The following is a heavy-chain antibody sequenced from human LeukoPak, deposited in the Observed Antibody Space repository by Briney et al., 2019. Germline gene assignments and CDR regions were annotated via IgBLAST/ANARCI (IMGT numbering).Heavy chain of an antibody. D-gene: IGHD7-27*01. CDR1: GFVFSDFS. CDR3: ARDDNWGFDY. Sequence: GGSLRLSCAASGFVFSDFSMNWVRQAPGKGLEWVANIRGSRSGLGSGNYYAGSVKGRFTIYRDDAKNSLYLQMSSLRAEDTAFYYCARDDNWGFDYWGQGALVTVSS. CDR2: IRGSRSGLGSGN. V-gene: IGHV3-21*05. J-gene: IGHJ4*02.